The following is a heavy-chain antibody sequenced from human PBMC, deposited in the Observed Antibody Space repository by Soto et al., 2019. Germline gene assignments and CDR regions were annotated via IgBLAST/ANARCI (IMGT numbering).Heavy chain of an antibody. V-gene: IGHV1-18*01. J-gene: IGHJ6*02. Sequence: ASVKVCCKDSGYTFTSYGISWVRQAPGQGLEWMGWISAYNGNTNYAQKLQGRVTMTTDPSTSTAYMELRSLRSDDTAVYYCAVAGTAIYHYYGMDVRGQGTPVTVAS. D-gene: IGHD6-19*01. CDR2: ISAYNGNT. CDR1: GYTFTSYG. CDR3: AVAGTAIYHYYGMDV.